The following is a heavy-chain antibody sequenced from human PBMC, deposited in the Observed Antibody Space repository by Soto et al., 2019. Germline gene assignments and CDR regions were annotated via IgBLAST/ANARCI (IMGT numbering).Heavy chain of an antibody. J-gene: IGHJ4*02. CDR2: IYSGGST. Sequence: PGGSLRLSCAASGFTVSSNYMSWVRQAPGKGLEWVSVIYSGGSTYYADSVKGRFTISRDNSKNTLYLQMNSLRAEDTAVYYCARDSPIAAAGTTHFDYWGQGTLVTVSS. CDR1: GFTVSSNY. CDR3: ARDSPIAAAGTTHFDY. V-gene: IGHV3-66*01. D-gene: IGHD6-13*01.